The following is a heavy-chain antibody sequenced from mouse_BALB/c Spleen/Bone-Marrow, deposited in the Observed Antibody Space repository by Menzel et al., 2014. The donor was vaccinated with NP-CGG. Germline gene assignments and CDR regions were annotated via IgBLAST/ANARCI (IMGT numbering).Heavy chain of an antibody. V-gene: IGHV2-9-2*01. J-gene: IGHJ4*01. D-gene: IGHD1-1*01. CDR3: VRDHPHYYGSSPYAMDY. Sequence: VMLVESGPGLVAPSQSLSITCTVSGFSLTSYDISWIRQPPGKGLEWLGVIWTGGGTNYNSAFMSRLSISKDNSKSQVFLKMNSLQTDDTAIYYCVRDHPHYYGSSPYAMDYWGQGTSVTVSS. CDR1: GFSLTSYD. CDR2: IWTGGGT.